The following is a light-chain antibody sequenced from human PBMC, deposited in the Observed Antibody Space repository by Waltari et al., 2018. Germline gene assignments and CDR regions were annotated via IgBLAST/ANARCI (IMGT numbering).Light chain of an antibody. CDR1: SSSIGSNP. Sequence: QSVLTQPPSESGTPGQRVTISCSGSSSSIGSNPVNWYQQLPGTAPKLIVYRNNRRPSGVPGRFSGSRSGTSASLAISGLQSEDEADYYCAAWDDSLNGVVFGGGTKLTVL. CDR2: RNN. V-gene: IGLV1-44*01. CDR3: AAWDDSLNGVV. J-gene: IGLJ2*01.